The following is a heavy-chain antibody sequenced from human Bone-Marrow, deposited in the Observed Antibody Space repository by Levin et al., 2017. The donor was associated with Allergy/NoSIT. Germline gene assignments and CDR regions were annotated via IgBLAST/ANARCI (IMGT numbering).Heavy chain of an antibody. CDR1: GFTFSHYS. CDR2: ISSSSSFI. J-gene: IGHJ4*02. Sequence: GGSLRLSCAASGFTFSHYSINWVRQAPGKGLEWVSSISSSSSFIYYADSVKGRFTISRDNAKNSVYLQMNSLRGEDTAVYYCTRDCQVLLHFDSSGYYYDYWGQGTLVTVSS. D-gene: IGHD3-22*01. CDR3: TRDCQVLLHFDSSGYYYDY. V-gene: IGHV3-21*01.